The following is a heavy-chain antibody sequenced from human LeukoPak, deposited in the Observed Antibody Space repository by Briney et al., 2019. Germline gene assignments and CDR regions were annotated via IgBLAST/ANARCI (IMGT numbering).Heavy chain of an antibody. CDR1: GDSISSYY. Sequence: SETLSLTCTVSGDSISSYYCSWIRQPPGKGLEWIGYIYYSGSTSYNPSPKSRVTISLDTSNNQFSLKLRSATAADTAVYYCARGHSIEPYYYYYYMDVWGKGTTVTVSS. CDR2: IYYSGST. V-gene: IGHV4-59*01. CDR3: ARGHSIEPYYYYYYMDV. D-gene: IGHD4-11*01. J-gene: IGHJ6*03.